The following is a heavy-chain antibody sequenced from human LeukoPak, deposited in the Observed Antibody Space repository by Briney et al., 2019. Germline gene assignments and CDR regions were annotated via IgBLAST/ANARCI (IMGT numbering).Heavy chain of an antibody. D-gene: IGHD3-3*01. CDR1: GFTFDDYA. Sequence: GGSLRLSCAASGFTFDDYAMHWVRQAPGKGLEWVSGISWNSGSIGYADSVKGRFTISRDNAKNSLYLQMNSLRAEDTAVYYCARDLEWLNNYYYYYGMDVWGQGTTVTVSS. V-gene: IGHV3-9*01. J-gene: IGHJ6*02. CDR2: ISWNSGSI. CDR3: ARDLEWLNNYYYYYGMDV.